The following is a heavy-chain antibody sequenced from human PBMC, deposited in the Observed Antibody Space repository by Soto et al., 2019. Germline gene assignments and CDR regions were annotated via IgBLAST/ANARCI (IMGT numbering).Heavy chain of an antibody. Sequence: SETLSLTCTVSGDSITSGGYYWSWIRQHPGKGLEWLGYIYDSGSTFYNPSLKSRITLSVDTSKNQFSLKLSSVTVADTAVYFCARKQAGYFYGIDYWGQGTLVTVSS. J-gene: IGHJ4*02. CDR1: GDSITSGGYY. V-gene: IGHV4-31*03. D-gene: IGHD3-10*01. CDR2: IYDSGST. CDR3: ARKQAGYFYGIDY.